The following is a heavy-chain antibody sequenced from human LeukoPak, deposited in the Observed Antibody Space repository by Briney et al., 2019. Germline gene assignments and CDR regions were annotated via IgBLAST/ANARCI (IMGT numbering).Heavy chain of an antibody. D-gene: IGHD3-10*01. CDR3: ARDQVLGSLWFAEHGYGMDV. V-gene: IGHV3-48*03. Sequence: AGGSLRLSCAASGFTFSSYEMNWVRQAPGKGLEWVSYISGSGSSIYYADSVKGRFTISRDNAKNSLYLQMNSLRAEDTAVYYCARDQVLGSLWFAEHGYGMDVWGQGTTVTVSS. J-gene: IGHJ6*02. CDR2: ISGSGSSI. CDR1: GFTFSSYE.